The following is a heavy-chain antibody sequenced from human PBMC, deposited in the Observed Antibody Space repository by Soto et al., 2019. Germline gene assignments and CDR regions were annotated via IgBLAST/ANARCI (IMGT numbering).Heavy chain of an antibody. D-gene: IGHD2-21*01. V-gene: IGHV3-15*07. J-gene: IGHJ4*02. CDR2: IKSKTDGGTT. CDR1: GVTFNNAC. CDR3: STHLSLILSD. Sequence: EVQLVASGCGLVKPGGSLRLSCATSGVTFNNACMKWVSQAPGKGLEWVGSIKSKTDGGTTDYATPVKGRFTISRADSENSMYLQMHSLKPEATAVYYCSTHLSLILSDWGQGTLVTVAS.